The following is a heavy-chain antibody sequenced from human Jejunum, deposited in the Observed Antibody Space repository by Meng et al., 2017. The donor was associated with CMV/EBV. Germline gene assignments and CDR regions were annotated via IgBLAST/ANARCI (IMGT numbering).Heavy chain of an antibody. D-gene: IGHD1-26*01. V-gene: IGHV3-33*01. CDR1: GFAVSGKA. CDR2: MLYEGSYK. CDR3: ARDDHSGSLVGFDY. Sequence: AACGFAVSGKARDGGRQDTGKGMEWVAVMLYEGSYKYYADSVKGRFSISRDNLKNTVYLQMNSLRADDTAVYYCARDDHSGSLVGFDYWGQGTLVTSPQ. J-gene: IGHJ4*02.